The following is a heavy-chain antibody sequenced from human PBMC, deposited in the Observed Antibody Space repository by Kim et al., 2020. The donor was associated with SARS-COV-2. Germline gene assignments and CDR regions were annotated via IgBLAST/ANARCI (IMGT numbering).Heavy chain of an antibody. D-gene: IGHD3-16*01. V-gene: IGHV3-23*01. J-gene: IGHJ5*01. Sequence: GGSLRLSCTTSGFTFSNYAMHWVRQAPGKGLEWVSSITANGAFTYSAAAVRGRFTISRDNSKNNLFLQMDGLRVEDTALYYCAKDPTFFSILGLISNW. CDR2: ITANGAFT. CDR3: AKDPTFFSILGLISNW. CDR1: GFTFSNYA.